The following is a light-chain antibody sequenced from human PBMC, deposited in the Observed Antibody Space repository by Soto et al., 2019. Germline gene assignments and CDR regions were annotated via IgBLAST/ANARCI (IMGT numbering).Light chain of an antibody. V-gene: IGLV2-14*03. Sequence: QSALTQPASVSGSPGQSITISCTGSTSDVGGYDSVSWFQQHPGKAPKLIIYDVSNRPSGVSNRFSGSKSGNTASLTISGLQAEDEADYYCSSYTSSTTLYVFGTGTKVTVL. J-gene: IGLJ1*01. CDR3: SSYTSSTTLYV. CDR1: TSDVGGYDS. CDR2: DVS.